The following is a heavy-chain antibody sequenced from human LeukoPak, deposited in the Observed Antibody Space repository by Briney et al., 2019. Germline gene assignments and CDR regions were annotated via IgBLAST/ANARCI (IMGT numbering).Heavy chain of an antibody. CDR3: ARDRGPRTGFMVREANDY. Sequence: PGGSLRLSCAASGFTFSDYWIHWVRQAPGKGLVWVSRINTDGSITNYADSVKGRFSISRDNAKNTLYLQMSSLRAEDTAVYYCARDRGPRTGFMVREANDYWGQGTLVTVSS. CDR2: INTDGSIT. J-gene: IGHJ4*02. CDR1: GFTFSDYW. D-gene: IGHD3-10*01. V-gene: IGHV3-74*01.